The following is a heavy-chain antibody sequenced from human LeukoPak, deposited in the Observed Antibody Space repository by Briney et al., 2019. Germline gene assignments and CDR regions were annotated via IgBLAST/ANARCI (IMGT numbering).Heavy chain of an antibody. J-gene: IGHJ3*02. D-gene: IGHD3-22*01. CDR3: ARPYDSSGYYYSDAFDI. Sequence: ASVKVSCKASGYTFTSDDINWVRQATGQGLEWMGWVNPNSGNAGYAQNFQGRVAMTTNTSITTAYMELSSLRSEDTAVYYCARPYDSSGYYYSDAFDIWGQGTMVTVSS. V-gene: IGHV1-8*01. CDR1: GYTFTSDD. CDR2: VNPNSGNA.